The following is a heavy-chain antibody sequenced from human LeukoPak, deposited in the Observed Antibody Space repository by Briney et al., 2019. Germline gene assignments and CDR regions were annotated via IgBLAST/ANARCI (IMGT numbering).Heavy chain of an antibody. Sequence: GGSLRLSCAASGFTFSSYGMHWVRQAPGKGLEWVAFIRYDGSNKYYADSVKGRFTISRDNSKNTLYLQMNSLRSDDTAVYYCARPAYNWNYEEPYYFDYWGQGTLVTVSS. V-gene: IGHV3-30*02. D-gene: IGHD1-7*01. CDR1: GFTFSSYG. J-gene: IGHJ4*02. CDR2: IRYDGSNK. CDR3: ARPAYNWNYEEPYYFDY.